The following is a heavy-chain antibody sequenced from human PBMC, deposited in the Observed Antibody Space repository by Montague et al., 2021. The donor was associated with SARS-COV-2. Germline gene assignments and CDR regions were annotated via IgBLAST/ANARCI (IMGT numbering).Heavy chain of an antibody. V-gene: IGHV4-39*01. J-gene: IGHJ3*02. CDR2: IYYSGST. CDR3: ARYYYDSSGYPEDDAFDI. CDR1: GASISSSSYY. Sequence: SETLSLTCTVSGASISSSSYYWGWIRQPPGKGLEWIGSIYYSGSTYYKSSVKSRVTISVDTSKNQFSLKLSSVTAADTAVYYCARYYYDSSGYPEDDAFDIWGQGTMVTVSS. D-gene: IGHD3-22*01.